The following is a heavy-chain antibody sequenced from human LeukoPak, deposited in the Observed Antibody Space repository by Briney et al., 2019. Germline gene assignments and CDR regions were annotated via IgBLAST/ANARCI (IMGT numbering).Heavy chain of an antibody. D-gene: IGHD3-22*01. J-gene: IGHJ4*02. CDR2: INHSGST. V-gene: IGHV4-34*01. CDR1: GGSFSGYY. CDR3: ARHIEYYYDSSGLFDS. Sequence: SETLSLTCAVYGGSFSGYYWSWIRQPPGKGLEWIGEINHSGSTNYNPSLKSRVTISVDTSKNQFSLKLSSVTAADTAVYYCARHIEYYYDSSGLFDSWGQGTLVTVSS.